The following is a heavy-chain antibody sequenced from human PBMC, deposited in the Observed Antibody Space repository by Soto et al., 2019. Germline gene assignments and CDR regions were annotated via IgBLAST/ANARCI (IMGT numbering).Heavy chain of an antibody. V-gene: IGHV6-1*01. CDR1: GDSVSGTSPA. D-gene: IGHD3-10*01. CDR2: PYYRSKWYN. J-gene: IGHJ4*02. CDR3: ARELPYYKSSDRYFDY. Sequence: SQALSLTCALSGDSVSGTSPASNWVRQSPSSGLEWLGRPYYRSKWYNDYAVSVKSRITVTPGTSKNQFSLHLNSVSPEDTAVYYCARELPYYKSSDRYFDYWGRGSLVTVSS.